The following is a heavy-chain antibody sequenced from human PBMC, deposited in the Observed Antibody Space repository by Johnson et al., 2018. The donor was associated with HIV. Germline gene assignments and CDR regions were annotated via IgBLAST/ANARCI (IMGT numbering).Heavy chain of an antibody. CDR2: IYSVGTT. CDR3: AREGGPPKLAFDI. J-gene: IGHJ3*02. Sequence: VQLVESGGGLVQPGGSLRLSCAASGFTVSSNYMTWVRQAPGKRLEWVSVIYSVGTTYNADSVKGRFTISRDNSKNTLYLQMNSLRAEDTAVYYCAREGGPPKLAFDIWGQGTMVTVSS. D-gene: IGHD3-16*01. V-gene: IGHV3-66*01. CDR1: GFTVSSNY.